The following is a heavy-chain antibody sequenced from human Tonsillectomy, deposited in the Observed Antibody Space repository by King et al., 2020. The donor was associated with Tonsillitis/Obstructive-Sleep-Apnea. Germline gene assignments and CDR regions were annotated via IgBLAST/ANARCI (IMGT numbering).Heavy chain of an antibody. D-gene: IGHD2-2*02. V-gene: IGHV1-24*01. CDR1: GYTLTELS. CDR2: FDTEDGET. Sequence: QLVQSGAEVKKPGASVKVSCKVSGYTLTELSMHWVRQAPGKGLEWRGGFDTEDGETLYAQKLQGRVTMTEETSTDTAYMERSSLRSADTAVYYCATVQYCSSTSCYTSYYMDVWGKGTTVTVSS. CDR3: ATVQYCSSTSCYTSYYMDV. J-gene: IGHJ6*03.